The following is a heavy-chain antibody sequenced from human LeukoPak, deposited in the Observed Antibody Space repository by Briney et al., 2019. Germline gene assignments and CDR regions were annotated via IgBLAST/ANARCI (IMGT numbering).Heavy chain of an antibody. CDR2: ISGSGSST. CDR1: GFTFSSSA. CDR3: AKAIVGVSGLGY. Sequence: GGSLRLSCAASGFTFSSSAMSWVRQAPGKGLEWVSDISGSGSSTYYADSVEGRFTISRDTSKNTLYLQVNSLRAEDTALYYCAKAIVGVSGLGYWGQGTLVTVSS. J-gene: IGHJ4*02. V-gene: IGHV3-23*01. D-gene: IGHD1-26*01.